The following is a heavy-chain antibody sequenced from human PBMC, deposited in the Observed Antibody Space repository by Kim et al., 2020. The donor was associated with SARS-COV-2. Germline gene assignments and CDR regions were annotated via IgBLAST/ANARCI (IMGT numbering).Heavy chain of an antibody. Sequence: SVKVSCKASGFTFTSSAVQWVRQARGQRLEWIGWIVVGSGNTNYAQKFQERVTITRDMSTSTAYMELSSLRSEDTAVYYCAAMVYSKWELPGADYWGQGTLVTVSS. D-gene: IGHD1-26*01. CDR1: GFTFTSSA. V-gene: IGHV1-58*01. CDR2: IVVGSGNT. J-gene: IGHJ4*02. CDR3: AAMVYSKWELPGADY.